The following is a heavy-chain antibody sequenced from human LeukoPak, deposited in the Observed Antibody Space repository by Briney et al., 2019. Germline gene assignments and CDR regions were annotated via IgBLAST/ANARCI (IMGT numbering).Heavy chain of an antibody. CDR1: GGSFSGYY. D-gene: IGHD6-13*01. CDR3: ARGRSRPRSSSSWATHNWFDP. V-gene: IGHV4-34*01. CDR2: INHSGST. Sequence: SETLSLTCAVYGGSFSGYYWSWIRQPPGKGLEWIGEINHSGSTNYNPSLKSRVTIPVDTSKNQFSLKLSSVTAADTAVYYCARGRSRPRSSSSWATHNWFDPWGQGTLVTVSS. J-gene: IGHJ5*02.